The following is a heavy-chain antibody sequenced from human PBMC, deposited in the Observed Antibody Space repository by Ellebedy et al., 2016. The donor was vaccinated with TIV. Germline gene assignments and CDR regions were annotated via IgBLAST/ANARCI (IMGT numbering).Heavy chain of an antibody. D-gene: IGHD3-22*01. J-gene: IGHJ4*02. CDR2: ISYDGRYK. Sequence: GESLKISCAASGFTFSNYAMYWVRQAPGKGLEWVAVISYDGRYKYYADSVKGRFTISRDNSKNTLYLQMNSLRAEDTAVYYCARDQGYYDSSGYYYTGYFDYWGQGTLVTVSS. CDR1: GFTFSNYA. CDR3: ARDQGYYDSSGYYYTGYFDY. V-gene: IGHV3-30*14.